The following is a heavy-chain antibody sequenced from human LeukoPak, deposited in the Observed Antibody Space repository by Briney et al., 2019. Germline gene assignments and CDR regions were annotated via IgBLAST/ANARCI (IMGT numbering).Heavy chain of an antibody. D-gene: IGHD6-13*01. CDR1: GFIFDDYG. V-gene: IGHV3-20*04. Sequence: GGSLRLSCAASGFIFDDYGMSWVRQAPGKGLEWVSGINWNGGSTGYADSVKGRFTISRDNAKNSLYLQMNSLRAEDTAVYYCARVRSSPLYWYFDLWGRGTLVTVSS. J-gene: IGHJ2*01. CDR2: INWNGGST. CDR3: ARVRSSPLYWYFDL.